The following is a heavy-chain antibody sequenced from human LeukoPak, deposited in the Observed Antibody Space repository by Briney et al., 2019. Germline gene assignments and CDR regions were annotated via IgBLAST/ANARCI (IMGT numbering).Heavy chain of an antibody. J-gene: IGHJ6*03. CDR2: IYYSGST. D-gene: IGHD4-17*01. CDR3: ARAVTTKWDYYYMDV. Sequence: SETLSLTCAVYGGSFSGYYWSWIRQPPGKGLEWIGSIYYSGSTYYNPSLKSRVTISVDTSKNQFSLKLSSVTAADTAVYYCARAVTTKWDYYYMDVWGKGTTVTVSS. V-gene: IGHV4-34*01. CDR1: GGSFSGYY.